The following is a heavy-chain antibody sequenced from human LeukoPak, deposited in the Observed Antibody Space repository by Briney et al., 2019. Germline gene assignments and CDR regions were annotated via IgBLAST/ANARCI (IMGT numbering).Heavy chain of an antibody. CDR3: ARDYCSSTSWYDWFDP. Sequence: ASVNVSFKASGYTFTSYGISWVRQAPGQGLEWMGWISAYNRNKNYAQKLQGRVTITTDTSTSKAYMELRSLRSDDTAVYYCARDYCSSTSWYDWFDPWGQGTLVTVSS. CDR1: GYTFTSYG. V-gene: IGHV1-18*04. CDR2: ISAYNRNK. D-gene: IGHD2-2*01. J-gene: IGHJ5*02.